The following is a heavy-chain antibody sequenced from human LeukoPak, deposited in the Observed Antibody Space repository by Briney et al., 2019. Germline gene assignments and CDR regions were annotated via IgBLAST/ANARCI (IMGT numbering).Heavy chain of an antibody. J-gene: IGHJ3*02. CDR2: INHSGST. CDR3: ARPNGVLLWFGELSDAFDI. V-gene: IGHV4-34*01. CDR1: GGSFSGYY. D-gene: IGHD3-10*01. Sequence: PSETLSFTCAVYGGSFSGYYWSWIRQPPGNGLEWIGEINHSGSTNYNPSLKSRVTISVDTSKNQFSLKLSSVTAADTAVYYCARPNGVLLWFGELSDAFDIWGQGTMVTVSS.